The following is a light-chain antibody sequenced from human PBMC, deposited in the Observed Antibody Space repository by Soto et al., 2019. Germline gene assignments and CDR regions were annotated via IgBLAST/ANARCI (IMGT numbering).Light chain of an antibody. J-gene: IGLJ2*01. CDR1: NIGDKI. Sequence: SYELTQPPSVSVAPGQTASVPCGGNNIGDKIVHWYQRKPGQAPVLVVYDDSDRPSGIPERFSGSNSGNTATLTISRVEAGDDADSYCQVLESASHPVVFGSGTKLTVL. V-gene: IGLV3-21*02. CDR3: QVLESASHPVV. CDR2: DDS.